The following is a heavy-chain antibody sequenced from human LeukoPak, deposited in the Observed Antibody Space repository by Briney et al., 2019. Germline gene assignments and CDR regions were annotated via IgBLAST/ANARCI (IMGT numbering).Heavy chain of an antibody. CDR2: IYYSGST. V-gene: IGHV4-61*08. J-gene: IGHJ3*02. D-gene: IGHD1-26*01. Sequence: SETLSLTCAVSGGSISSGGYYWSWIRQPPGKGLEWIGYIYYSGSTNYNPSLKSRVTISVDTSKNQFSLKLSSVTAADTAVYYCARQGVGATDRGYAFDIWGQGTMVTVSS. CDR3: ARQGVGATDRGYAFDI. CDR1: GGSISSGGYY.